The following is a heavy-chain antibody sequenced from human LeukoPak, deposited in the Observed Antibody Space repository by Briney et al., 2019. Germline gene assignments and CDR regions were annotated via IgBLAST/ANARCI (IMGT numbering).Heavy chain of an antibody. V-gene: IGHV1-46*01. J-gene: IGHJ6*03. Sequence: GASVKVSCKASGYTFTSYYMHWVRQAPGQGLEWMGIINPSGGSTSYAQKFQGRVTITADESTSTAYMELSSLRSEDTAVYYCASTSWTMVRERRGPYYYYYYMDVWGKGTTVTISS. CDR3: ASTSWTMVRERRGPYYYYYYMDV. D-gene: IGHD3-10*01. CDR2: INPSGGST. CDR1: GYTFTSYY.